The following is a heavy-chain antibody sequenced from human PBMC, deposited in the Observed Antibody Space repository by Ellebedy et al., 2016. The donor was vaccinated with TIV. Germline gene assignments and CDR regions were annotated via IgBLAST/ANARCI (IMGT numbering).Heavy chain of an antibody. Sequence: SETLSLXCTVSGGSIASGTYYWIWIRQPPGKGLEWIGNIYHSGSTYYNPSLKSRVSISVDTSKNHFSLNLNSVTAADTAVYYCARDFWGGADSGGSTLPPDWGPGTLVTVSS. D-gene: IGHD1-26*01. CDR2: IYHSGST. CDR1: GGSIASGTYY. CDR3: ARDFWGGADSGGSTLPPD. V-gene: IGHV4-30-4*01. J-gene: IGHJ4*02.